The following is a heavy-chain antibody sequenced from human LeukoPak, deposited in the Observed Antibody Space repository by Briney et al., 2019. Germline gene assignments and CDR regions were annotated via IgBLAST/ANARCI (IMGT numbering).Heavy chain of an antibody. CDR3: ARGYYTDYYYFQH. J-gene: IGHJ1*01. D-gene: IGHD4-11*01. CDR2: ITIGGAR. V-gene: IGHV3-23*01. Sequence: GWSLRLSCAASGLTFSNYALAWVRQPPGKGLEWVSGITIGGARYYAESVKGRFTISRDDSKNTLYLQMTSLRVEDTAIYYCARGYYTDYYYFQHWGQGTLVAVSS. CDR1: GLTFSNYA.